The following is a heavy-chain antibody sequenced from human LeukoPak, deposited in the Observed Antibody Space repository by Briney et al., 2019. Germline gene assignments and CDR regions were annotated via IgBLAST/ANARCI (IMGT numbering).Heavy chain of an antibody. CDR3: ARDQAMWGDDVIYYYMDV. J-gene: IGHJ6*03. Sequence: SETLSLTCAASGGSISNYYWSWIRQPPGKGLEWIGYIYYSGSTNYNPSLKSRATISVDTSKNQFSLKLSSVTAADTAVYYCARDQAMWGDDVIYYYMDVWGKGTTVTVSS. V-gene: IGHV4-59*01. CDR2: IYYSGST. D-gene: IGHD3-16*01. CDR1: GGSISNYY.